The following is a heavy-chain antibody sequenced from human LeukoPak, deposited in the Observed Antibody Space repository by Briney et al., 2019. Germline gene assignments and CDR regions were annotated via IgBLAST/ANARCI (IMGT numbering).Heavy chain of an antibody. CDR2: INANSGGT. CDR3: ARDLFGIVGVPAAMGY. J-gene: IGHJ4*02. D-gene: IGHD2-2*01. V-gene: IGHV1-2*02. Sequence: ASVTVSCKASGYTFTGYYLHWVRQAPGQGLEWMGWINANSGGTNYAQKFQGRVTMTRDTSINTAYMELSRLRSDDTAVYYCARDLFGIVGVPAAMGYWGQGTLVTVSS. CDR1: GYTFTGYY.